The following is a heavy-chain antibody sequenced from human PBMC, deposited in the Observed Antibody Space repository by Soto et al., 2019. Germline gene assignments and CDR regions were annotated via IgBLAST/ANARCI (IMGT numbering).Heavy chain of an antibody. CDR3: ARSSGGNFGIIIEGTNWFAP. CDR2: INPHGGST. J-gene: IGHJ5*02. Sequence: ASVKVSCKAPRDTFTSYYINWVRQAPGQGLEWMGVINPHGGSTAYAQKFKGRVTLTRDTSASTVYMEVSSPTSEDTAMYYCARSSGGNFGIIIEGTNWFAPWGQGTLVTVSS. CDR1: RDTFTSYY. V-gene: IGHV1-46*01. D-gene: IGHD1-26*01.